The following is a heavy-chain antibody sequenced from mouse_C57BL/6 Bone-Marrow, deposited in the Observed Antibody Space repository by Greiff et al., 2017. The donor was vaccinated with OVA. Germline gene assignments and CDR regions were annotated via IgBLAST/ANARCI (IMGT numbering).Heavy chain of an antibody. CDR1: GYTFTSYW. Sequence: QVQLKQPGAELVMPGASVKLSCKASGYTFTSYWMHWVKQRPGQGLEWIGEIDPSDSYTNYNQKFKGKSTLTVDKSSSTAYMQLSSLTSEDSAVYYCARGGYYEAYWGQGTLVTVSA. CDR3: ARGGYYEAY. V-gene: IGHV1-69*01. D-gene: IGHD2-3*01. CDR2: IDPSDSYT. J-gene: IGHJ3*01.